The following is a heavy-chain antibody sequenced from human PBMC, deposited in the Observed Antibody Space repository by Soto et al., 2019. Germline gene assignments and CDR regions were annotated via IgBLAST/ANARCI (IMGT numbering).Heavy chain of an antibody. D-gene: IGHD4-17*01. CDR2: IIPIFGTA. V-gene: IGHV1-69*01. Sequence: QVQLVQSGAEVKKPGSSVKVSCNASGGTFSSYAISWVRQAPGQGLEWMGGIIPIFGTANYAQKFQGRVMITADESTSTAYMELSSLRSEDTAVYYCVRGRPYGDYVGSYWGQGTLVTVSS. J-gene: IGHJ4*02. CDR1: GGTFSSYA. CDR3: VRGRPYGDYVGSY.